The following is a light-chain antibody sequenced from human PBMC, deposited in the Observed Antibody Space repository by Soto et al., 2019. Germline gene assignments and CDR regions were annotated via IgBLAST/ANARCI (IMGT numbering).Light chain of an antibody. CDR3: QQYDSYPLS. Sequence: LLVTHAPSTLSKTLFYLGYSNLRASQSINNLLAWYQQKPGKAPKFLIYDVSTLESGVPSRFSGSGSGTEFTLTISSLQPEDFATYYCQQYDSYPLSFGGGSKVDIK. J-gene: IGKJ4*01. CDR2: DVS. V-gene: IGKV1-5*01. CDR1: QSINNL.